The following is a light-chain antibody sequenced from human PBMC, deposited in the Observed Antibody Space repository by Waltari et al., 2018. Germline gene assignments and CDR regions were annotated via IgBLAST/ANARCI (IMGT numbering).Light chain of an antibody. V-gene: IGKV1-12*01. Sequence: DIQMTQSPSSVSASVGDRVTITCRASQNVGSWLAWYQQKQGEAPKLLIYGASALQGGVPSRFSGSGSGTDFTLTISSLQPEDFATYFCQQANSFPLTVGGGTKVEIK. CDR3: QQANSFPLT. CDR2: GAS. J-gene: IGKJ4*01. CDR1: QNVGSW.